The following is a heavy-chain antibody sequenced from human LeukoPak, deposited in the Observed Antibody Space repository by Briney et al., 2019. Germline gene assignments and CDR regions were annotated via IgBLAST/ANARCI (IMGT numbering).Heavy chain of an antibody. Sequence: PGGSLRLSCVASGLPIADFAMHWVRQAPGKGLEWVSLISGDGVSTFYADSVKGRFSISRDNSENSLSLEMNSLRTEDTAMYYCARESGKFDYWGQGTLVAVSS. V-gene: IGHV3-43*02. CDR2: ISGDGVST. CDR1: GLPIADFA. J-gene: IGHJ4*02. CDR3: ARESGKFDY.